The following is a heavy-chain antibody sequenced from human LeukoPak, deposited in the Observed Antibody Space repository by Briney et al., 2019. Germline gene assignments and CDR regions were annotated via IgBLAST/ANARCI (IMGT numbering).Heavy chain of an antibody. V-gene: IGHV3-74*01. J-gene: IGHJ4*02. D-gene: IGHD4-23*01. CDR1: GFTFSSYW. Sequence: PGGSLRLSCAASGFTFSSYWMHWVRQAPGKGLVWVSRINTDGSSTSYADSVKGRFTISRDNAKNTLYLQMNSLRAEDTAVYYCARGHDYGGTHFDYWGQGTLVTVSS. CDR2: INTDGSST. CDR3: ARGHDYGGTHFDY.